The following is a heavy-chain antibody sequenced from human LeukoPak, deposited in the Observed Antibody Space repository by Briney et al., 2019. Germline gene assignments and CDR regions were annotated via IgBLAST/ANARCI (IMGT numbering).Heavy chain of an antibody. CDR3: SRENGAFSPFGY. V-gene: IGHV4-4*02. Sequence: KPSETLSLTCGVSGGSITSTNWWSWVRQPPGQGLEWIGEISLSGLTNYNPSLKSRVTMALDKSKNHLSLNLTSVTAADTPVYYCSRENGAFSPFGYWGQGTLVTVPS. J-gene: IGHJ4*02. D-gene: IGHD2-8*01. CDR1: GGSITSTNW. CDR2: ISLSGLT.